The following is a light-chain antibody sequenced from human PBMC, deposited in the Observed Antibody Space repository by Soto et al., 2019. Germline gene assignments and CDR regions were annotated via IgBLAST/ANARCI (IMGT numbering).Light chain of an antibody. CDR3: QQRSNSPPFT. Sequence: EIVLTQSPASLSLSPGERATLTCRASQSVSSYLAWYQQKPGQAPRLLIYDASNLDTGIPSRFSGSGSGTDFTLTISSLQPEDFVVYYCQQRSNSPPFTFGPGTKVDIK. CDR2: DAS. J-gene: IGKJ3*01. V-gene: IGKV3-11*01. CDR1: QSVSSY.